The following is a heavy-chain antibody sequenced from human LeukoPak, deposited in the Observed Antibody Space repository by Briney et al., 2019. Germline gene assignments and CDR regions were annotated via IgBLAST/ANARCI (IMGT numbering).Heavy chain of an antibody. D-gene: IGHD1-26*01. J-gene: IGHJ4*02. Sequence: SENLSLTCTVSGGSISSYYWSWIRQPPGKGLEWIGYIYYSGSTNYNPSLKSRVTISVDTSKNQFSLKLSSVTAADTAVYYCARFTVGATYGNFDYWGQGTLVTVSS. CDR3: ARFTVGATYGNFDY. V-gene: IGHV4-59*01. CDR2: IYYSGST. CDR1: GGSISSYY.